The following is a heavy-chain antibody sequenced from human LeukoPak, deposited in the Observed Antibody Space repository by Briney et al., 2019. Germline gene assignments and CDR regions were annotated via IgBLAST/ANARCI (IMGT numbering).Heavy chain of an antibody. CDR3: AKRMDSCGVRGSAFDI. Sequence: GGSLRLSCAVSGFTFGSYAMTWVRQAPAKGLEWVSAISGSGGSTYYADSVKGRFTISSDNSKNTLYLQMNSLRAEDTAVYYCAKRMDSCGVRGSAFDIWGQGTMVTVSS. V-gene: IGHV3-23*01. J-gene: IGHJ3*02. CDR1: GFTFGSYA. D-gene: IGHD3-22*01. CDR2: ISGSGGST.